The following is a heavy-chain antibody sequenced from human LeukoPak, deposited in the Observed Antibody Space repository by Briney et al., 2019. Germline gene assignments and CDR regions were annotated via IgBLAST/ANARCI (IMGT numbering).Heavy chain of an antibody. D-gene: IGHD1-26*01. Sequence: SQTLSLTCTVSGGSISSGSYYWSWIRQPAGKGLEWIGRIYTSGSTNYNPSLKSRVTISVDTSKNQFSLKLSSVTAADTAVYYCARVRAGGSYYSGYYSYMDVWGKGTTVTVSS. CDR2: IYTSGST. V-gene: IGHV4-61*02. J-gene: IGHJ6*03. CDR3: ARVRAGGSYYSGYYSYMDV. CDR1: GGSISSGSYY.